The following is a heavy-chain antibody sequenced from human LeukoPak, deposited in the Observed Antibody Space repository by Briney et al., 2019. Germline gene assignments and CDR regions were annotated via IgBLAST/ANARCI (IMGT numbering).Heavy chain of an antibody. CDR3: ARATRGYSYILDY. CDR1: GFTVSSNY. D-gene: IGHD5-18*01. Sequence: GGSLRLSCAASGFTVSSNYMSWVRQAPGKGLEWVSTIYSDGSKYYADSVKGRFTFSRDNSKNTLYLQMNSLRVEDTAVYYCARATRGYSYILDYWGQGTLVTVSS. J-gene: IGHJ4*02. CDR2: IYSDGSK. V-gene: IGHV3-66*01.